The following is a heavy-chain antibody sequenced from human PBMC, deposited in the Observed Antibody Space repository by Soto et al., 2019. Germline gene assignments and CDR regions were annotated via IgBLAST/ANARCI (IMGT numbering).Heavy chain of an antibody. Sequence: GGSLRLSCAVSGFSVTSSHMTWVRQAPGKGPEWVSVIYSGGGTYYAVSVKDRFTISRDNSKNTVYLQMNSLRPEDTAVYYCARLGQYPFYDNSVYQSPADAFDIWGQGTMVTVSS. J-gene: IGHJ3*02. D-gene: IGHD3-22*01. CDR1: GFSVTSSH. CDR2: IYSGGGT. V-gene: IGHV3-53*01. CDR3: ARLGQYPFYDNSVYQSPADAFDI.